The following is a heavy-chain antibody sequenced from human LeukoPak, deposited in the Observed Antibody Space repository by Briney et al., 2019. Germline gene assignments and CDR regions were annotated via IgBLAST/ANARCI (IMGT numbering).Heavy chain of an antibody. V-gene: IGHV1-2*02. CDR3: ARQPTKYYDFWSGLKQWLVMDFDY. Sequence: GASVKVSCKASGYTFTGYYMHWVRQAPGQGREGMGWINPNRGDTNYAQKFQGRVSMTRDTSISTAYMELSRLRSDDPAVYYCARQPTKYYDFWSGLKQWLVMDFDYWGQGTLVTVSS. D-gene: IGHD3-3*01. J-gene: IGHJ4*02. CDR2: INPNRGDT. CDR1: GYTFTGYY.